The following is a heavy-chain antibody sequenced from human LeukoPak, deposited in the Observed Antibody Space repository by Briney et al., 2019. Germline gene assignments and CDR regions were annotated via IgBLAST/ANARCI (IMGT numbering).Heavy chain of an antibody. Sequence: PSETLSLTCAVYGGSFSGYYWSWIRQPPGKGLEWIGEINHSGSTNYNPSLKSRVTISVDTSKNQFSLKLSSVTAADTAVYYCSRAQNIYYDSSGYRYYYYGMDVWGQGTTVTVSS. V-gene: IGHV4-34*01. CDR2: INHSGST. CDR3: SRAQNIYYDSSGYRYYYYGMDV. J-gene: IGHJ6*02. CDR1: GGSFSGYY. D-gene: IGHD3-22*01.